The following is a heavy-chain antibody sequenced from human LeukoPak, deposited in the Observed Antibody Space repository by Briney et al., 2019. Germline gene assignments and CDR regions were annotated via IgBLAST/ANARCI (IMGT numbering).Heavy chain of an antibody. CDR1: GFTFSNYG. CDR2: ISHDGNNE. D-gene: IGHD5-18*01. J-gene: IGHJ4*02. CDR3: ARAMDTAMAGNFDY. V-gene: IGHV3-30-3*01. Sequence: GRSLRLTCAASGFTFSNYGMYWVRQTPGKGLEWVAIISHDGNNEFYADSVKGRFTISRDNSKNTLYLQMNSLRAEDTAVYYCARAMDTAMAGNFDYWGQGTLVTVSS.